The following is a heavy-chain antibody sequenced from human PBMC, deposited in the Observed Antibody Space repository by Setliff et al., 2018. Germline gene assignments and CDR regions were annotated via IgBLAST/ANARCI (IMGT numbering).Heavy chain of an antibody. J-gene: IGHJ4*02. V-gene: IGHV1-69*11. CDR1: GGAFSSYA. CDR2: IIPVIDTT. Sequence: SVKVSCKASGGAFSSYALSWVRQAPGQGLEWMGRIIPVIDTTNYAETFQGRVTITADESTRTVYMELSSLRSEDTAIYYCARGRDGFYYFDSWGRGTLVTVSS. CDR3: ARGRDGFYYFDS. D-gene: IGHD5-12*01.